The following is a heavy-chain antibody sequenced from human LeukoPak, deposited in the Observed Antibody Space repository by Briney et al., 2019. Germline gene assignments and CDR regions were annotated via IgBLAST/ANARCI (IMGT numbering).Heavy chain of an antibody. J-gene: IGHJ3*02. CDR3: GGVTRDAFDI. D-gene: IGHD2-21*02. V-gene: IGHV3-21*01. CDR1: GFTFSSYN. CDR2: ITSSRSYI. Sequence: GGSLRLSCAASGFTFSSYNMNWVRQAPGKGLEWVSSITSSRSYIYYADSVKGRFTISRDNAKNSLYLQMNSLRAEDTAVYYCGGVTRDAFDIWGQGTMVTVSS.